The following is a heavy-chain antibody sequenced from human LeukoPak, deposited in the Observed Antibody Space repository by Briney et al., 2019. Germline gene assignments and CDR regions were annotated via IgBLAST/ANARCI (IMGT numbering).Heavy chain of an antibody. J-gene: IGHJ3*02. CDR3: AREYCSGGSCYGDDAFDI. D-gene: IGHD2-15*01. Sequence: SVKVSCMASGGTFSSYVISGLRQAPGQGLEWMGGSIPIFCTANYAQKFQGRVTITADESPSTAYMELSSLRSEDTAVYYCAREYCSGGSCYGDDAFDIWGQGTMVTVSS. V-gene: IGHV1-69*13. CDR2: SIPIFCTA. CDR1: GGTFSSYV.